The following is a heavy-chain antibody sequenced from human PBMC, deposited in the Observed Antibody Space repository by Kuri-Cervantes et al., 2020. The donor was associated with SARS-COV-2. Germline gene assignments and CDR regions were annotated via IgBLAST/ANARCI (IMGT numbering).Heavy chain of an antibody. CDR1: GYTFTSYD. CDR2: ISTYNGDT. CDR3: ARVKAVVGATELRHDRLGLDY. Sequence: ASVKVSCKASGYTFTSYDINWVRQAPGQGLEWMGWISTYNGDTEYAQKFQGRVTMTTDTLRTTAFMELRSLRSDDTAVYYCARVKAVVGATELRHDRLGLDYWGQGTLVTVSS. V-gene: IGHV1-18*01. J-gene: IGHJ4*02. D-gene: IGHD1-26*01.